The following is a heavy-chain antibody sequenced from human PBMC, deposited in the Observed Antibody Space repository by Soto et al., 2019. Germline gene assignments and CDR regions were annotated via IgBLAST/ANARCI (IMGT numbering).Heavy chain of an antibody. CDR1: GGSISSGGYY. CDR2: IYYSGST. V-gene: IGHV4-31*03. J-gene: IGHJ3*02. D-gene: IGHD1-26*01. CDR3: ARDDGIEKDAFDI. Sequence: QVQLQESGPGLVKPXQTLSLTCTVSGGSISSGGYYWSWIRQHPGKGLEWIGYIYYSGSTYYNPSLKSRVTISVDTSKNQFSLKLSSVTAADTAVYYCARDDGIEKDAFDIWGQGTMVTVSS.